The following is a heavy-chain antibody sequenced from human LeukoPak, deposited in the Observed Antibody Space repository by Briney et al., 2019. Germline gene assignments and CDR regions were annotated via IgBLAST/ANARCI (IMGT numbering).Heavy chain of an antibody. CDR2: INPSGGST. J-gene: IGHJ6*03. D-gene: IGHD5-12*01. Sequence: EASVKVSCKASGYTFTSYYMHWVRQAPGQGLEWMGIINPSGGSTSYAQKFQGRVTMTRDMSTSTVYMELSSLRSEDTAVYYCARDRSGYAFYYYYYMDVWGKGTTVTVSS. CDR1: GYTFTSYY. CDR3: ARDRSGYAFYYYYYMDV. V-gene: IGHV1-46*01.